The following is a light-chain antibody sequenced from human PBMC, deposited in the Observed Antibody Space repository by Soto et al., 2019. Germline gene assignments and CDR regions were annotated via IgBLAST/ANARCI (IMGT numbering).Light chain of an antibody. V-gene: IGLV2-14*01. CDR2: DVS. CDR1: SSDVGAYKY. CDR3: SSYTSSFSYV. J-gene: IGLJ1*01. Sequence: QSVLTQPASVSGSHRQSITISCTGTSSDVGAYKYVSWYHQHPGKAPKLMIYDVSDRPSGVSNRFSGSKSGNTASLTISWLQADDEADYYCSSYTSSFSYVFGTGTKLTVL.